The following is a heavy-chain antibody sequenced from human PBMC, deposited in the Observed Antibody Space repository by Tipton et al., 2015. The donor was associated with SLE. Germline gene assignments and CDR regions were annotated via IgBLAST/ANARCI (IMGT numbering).Heavy chain of an antibody. V-gene: IGHV3-21*01. Sequence: SLRLSCAASGFTFSSYSMNWVPQAPGKGLEWVSSISSSSSYIYYADSVKGRFTISRDNAKNSLYLQMNSLRAEDTAVYYCARDLFSSGSYWDYWGEGTLVTVSS. CDR3: ARDLFSSGSYWDY. J-gene: IGHJ4*02. CDR2: ISSSSSYI. D-gene: IGHD1-26*01. CDR1: GFTFSSYS.